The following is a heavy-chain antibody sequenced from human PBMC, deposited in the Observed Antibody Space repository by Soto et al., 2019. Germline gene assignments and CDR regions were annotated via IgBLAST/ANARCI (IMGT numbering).Heavy chain of an antibody. CDR1: GFSFTSHW. J-gene: IGHJ3*01. Sequence: EVQLVESGGGLVQPGESLRLSCAASGFSFTSHWMSWVRQAPGEGLEWVATIKRDGSASYYLGSVKGRFTISRDNANDSLFLEMNSLRAEDTAVYYCARDQGREILASAFDFWGQGTKVTVSS. V-gene: IGHV3-7*01. CDR2: IKRDGSAS. CDR3: ARDQGREILASAFDF. D-gene: IGHD5-12*01.